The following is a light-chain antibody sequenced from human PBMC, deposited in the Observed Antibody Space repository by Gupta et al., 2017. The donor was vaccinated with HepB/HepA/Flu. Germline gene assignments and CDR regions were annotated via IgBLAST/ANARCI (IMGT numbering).Light chain of an antibody. CDR1: QDISNY. CDR3: QQYDNLPHT. CDR2: DAS. Sequence: DIQMTQSPSSLSASVGDRVTITCQASQDISNYLNWYQQKPGKAPKLLIYDASNLETGVPSRFSGSGSGTDFTFTISSLQPEDIATYYCQQYDNLPHTFGGWTKVEIK. J-gene: IGKJ4*01. V-gene: IGKV1-33*01.